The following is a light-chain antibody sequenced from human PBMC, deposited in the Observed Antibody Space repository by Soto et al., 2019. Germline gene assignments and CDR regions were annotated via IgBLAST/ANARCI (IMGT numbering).Light chain of an antibody. J-gene: IGKJ2*03. CDR3: QQYNNWPPYS. V-gene: IGKV3-15*01. CDR2: SAS. CDR1: QSVTYN. Sequence: EIVMTQSPATLSVSLGARATLSCRASQSVTYNLAWYQQKPGQAPRLLIYSASTGATGVPVRFSGSGSGTEFTLTISSLQSEDFAVYYCQQYNNWPPYSFGQGTKLEIK.